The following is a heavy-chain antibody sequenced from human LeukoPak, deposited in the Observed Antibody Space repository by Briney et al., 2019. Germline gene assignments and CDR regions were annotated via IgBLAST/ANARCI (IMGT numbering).Heavy chain of an antibody. CDR1: GDSISSRNNY. J-gene: IGHJ4*02. V-gene: IGHV4-61*02. Sequence: SQTLSLTCTVSGDSISSRNNYWSWIRQSAKKGLEWIGRIYTSGSTNYNPSLKSRVTMSLATSKNQFSLRLSSVTAADTAVYYCARDTYYYHSSGYYRVFDCWGQGILVTVSS. CDR3: ARDTYYYHSSGYYRVFDC. D-gene: IGHD3-22*01. CDR2: IYTSGST.